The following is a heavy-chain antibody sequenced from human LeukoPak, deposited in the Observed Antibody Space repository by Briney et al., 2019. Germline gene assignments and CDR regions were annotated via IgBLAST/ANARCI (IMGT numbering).Heavy chain of an antibody. Sequence: GGSLRLSCAASGFIFSSYAMSWVRQAPGKGLEWVSAISGSGGSTYYADSVKGRFTISRDNSKNTLYLQMNSLRAEDTAVYYCAKASNYGSGSYYPRGVDYWGQGTLVTVSS. V-gene: IGHV3-23*01. CDR3: AKASNYGSGSYYPRGVDY. CDR1: GFIFSSYA. D-gene: IGHD3-10*01. J-gene: IGHJ4*02. CDR2: ISGSGGST.